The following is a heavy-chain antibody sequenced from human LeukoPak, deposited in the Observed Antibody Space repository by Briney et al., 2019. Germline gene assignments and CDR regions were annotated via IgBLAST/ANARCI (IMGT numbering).Heavy chain of an antibody. V-gene: IGHV3-9*01. CDR2: ISWNSGSI. CDR1: GFTFDDYA. D-gene: IGHD3-22*01. J-gene: IGHJ4*02. Sequence: PGRSLRLSCAASGFTFDDYAMHWVRQAPGKGLEWVSGISWNSGSIGYADSVKGRFTISRDNSKNTLYLQMNSLRAEDTAVYYCAKEWKSITMIAGGRYFDYWGQGTLVTVSS. CDR3: AKEWKSITMIAGGRYFDY.